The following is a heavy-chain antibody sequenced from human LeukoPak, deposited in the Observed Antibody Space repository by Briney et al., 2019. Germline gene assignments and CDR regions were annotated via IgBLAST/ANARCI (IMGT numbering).Heavy chain of an antibody. Sequence: SETLSLTCTVYGGSFSGYYWSWIRQPPGRGLEWIGEINHSGSINYNPSLKSRVTISVDTSKNQFSLKLSSVTAADTAVYYCARHYGFGEGYYYYYMDVWGKGTTVTISS. CDR1: GGSFSGYY. CDR3: ARHYGFGEGYYYYYMDV. CDR2: INHSGSI. J-gene: IGHJ6*03. V-gene: IGHV4-34*01. D-gene: IGHD3-10*01.